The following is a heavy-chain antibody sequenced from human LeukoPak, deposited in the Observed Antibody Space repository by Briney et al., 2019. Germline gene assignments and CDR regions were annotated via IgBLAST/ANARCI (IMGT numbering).Heavy chain of an antibody. CDR2: VGTAGKLI. J-gene: IGHJ4*02. V-gene: IGHV3-11*01. Sequence: GGSLRLSCAASGFTFSDYYMSWLGQAPGKGGEGIGYVGTAGKLIDSAESVRGRFTTSRDDAKSSLFLQMDSLTVEDTALYYCAKLVVPAANAVDSWGQGTLVTVSS. D-gene: IGHD2-2*01. CDR1: GFTFSDYY. CDR3: AKLVVPAANAVDS.